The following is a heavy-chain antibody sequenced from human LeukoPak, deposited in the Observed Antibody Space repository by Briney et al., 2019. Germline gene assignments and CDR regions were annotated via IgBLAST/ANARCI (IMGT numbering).Heavy chain of an antibody. D-gene: IGHD6-19*01. V-gene: IGHV4-34*01. CDR1: GGSFRGYY. J-gene: IGHJ4*02. CDR3: ARDGAVAGTGSLDY. CDR2: INHSGST. Sequence: SETLSLTCAVYGGSFRGYYWSRIRQPPGKGLEWIGEINHSGSTNYNPSLKSRVTISVDTSKNQFSLKLSSVTAADTAVYYCARDGAVAGTGSLDYWGQGTLVTVSS.